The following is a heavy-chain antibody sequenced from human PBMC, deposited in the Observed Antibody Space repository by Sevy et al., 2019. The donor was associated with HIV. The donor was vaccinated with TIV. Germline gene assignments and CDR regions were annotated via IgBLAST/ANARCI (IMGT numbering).Heavy chain of an antibody. J-gene: IGHJ4*02. V-gene: IGHV3-30*02. CDR2: IRYDGSNK. D-gene: IGHD5-12*01. CDR1: GFTFSSYG. Sequence: GGSLRLSCAASGFTFSSYGMHWVRQAPGKGLEWVAFIRYDGSNKYYADSVKGRFTISRDNSKNTLYLQMNGLRAEDTAVYYCATRWLNEYYFDYWGQGTLVTVSS. CDR3: ATRWLNEYYFDY.